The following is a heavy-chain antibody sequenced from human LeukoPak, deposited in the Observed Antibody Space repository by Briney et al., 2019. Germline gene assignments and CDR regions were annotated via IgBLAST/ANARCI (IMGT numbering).Heavy chain of an antibody. V-gene: IGHV1-46*01. CDR1: GYTFTSYY. J-gene: IGHJ6*03. CDR2: INPSGGST. CDR3: ARDGQQLLWYYYYMDV. D-gene: IGHD6-13*01. Sequence: ASVKVSCKASGYTFTSYYMHWVRQAPGQGLEWMGIINPSGGSTSYAQKFQGRVTMTRDMSTSTVYMELSSLRSEDTAVYYCARDGQQLLWYYYYMDVWGKGTTVTVSS.